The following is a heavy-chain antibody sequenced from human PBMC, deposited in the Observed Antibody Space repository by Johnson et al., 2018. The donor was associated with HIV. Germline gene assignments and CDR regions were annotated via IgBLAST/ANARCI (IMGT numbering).Heavy chain of an antibody. V-gene: IGHV3-7*01. CDR3: ARERDLDAFDI. CDR2: IKQDGSEK. Sequence: VQLVESGGGVVQPGRSLRLSCAASGFTFSNFDIHWVRQAPGKGLEWVANIKQDGSEKYYVDSVKGRFTISRDNAKNSLYLQMNSLRAEDTAVYYCARERDLDAFDIWGQGTMVTVSS. J-gene: IGHJ3*02. D-gene: IGHD3-3*01. CDR1: GFTFSNFD.